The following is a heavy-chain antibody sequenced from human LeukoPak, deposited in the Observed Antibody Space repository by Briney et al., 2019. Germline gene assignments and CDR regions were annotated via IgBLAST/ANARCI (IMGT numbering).Heavy chain of an antibody. J-gene: IGHJ4*02. V-gene: IGHV4-34*01. D-gene: IGHD3-10*01. Sequence: SETLSLTCAVYGGSFSGYYWSWIRQPPGKGLEWIGEINHSGSTNYNPSLKSRVTTSVDTSKNQFSLKLSSVTAADTAVYYCARGQYYYGSGSYGYWGQGTLVTVSS. CDR2: INHSGST. CDR1: GGSFSGYY. CDR3: ARGQYYYGSGSYGY.